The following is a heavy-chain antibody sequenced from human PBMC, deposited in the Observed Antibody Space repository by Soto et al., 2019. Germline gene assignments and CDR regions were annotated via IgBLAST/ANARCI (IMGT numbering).Heavy chain of an antibody. J-gene: IGHJ4*02. CDR3: ARDIGFDYVN. CDR2: IKEYVSEI. V-gene: IGHV3-7*01. Sequence: GGSLRLSCAVSGFNVRSYWMSWVRQAPGKGLEWVASIKEYVSEIYYLHSVRGRFSISRDSAGNALHLTMNYLSAEDTGLYFCARDIGFDYVNWGQGTLVTVSS. D-gene: IGHD3-16*01. CDR1: GFNVRSYW.